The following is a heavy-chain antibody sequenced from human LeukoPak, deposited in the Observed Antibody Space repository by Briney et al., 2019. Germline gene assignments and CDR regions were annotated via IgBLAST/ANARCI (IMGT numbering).Heavy chain of an antibody. J-gene: IGHJ4*02. CDR2: ISASGSNT. D-gene: IGHD4/OR15-4a*01. Sequence: PGGSLRLSCAASGFTFNNHAMTWVRQAPGKGLEWVSLISASGSNTYYAGSVKGRFIISRDNSKNTLNLQMSNLRAEDTALYYCAGGIYDYALDFWGQGALVTVSS. CDR1: GFTFNNHA. V-gene: IGHV3-23*01. CDR3: AGGIYDYALDF.